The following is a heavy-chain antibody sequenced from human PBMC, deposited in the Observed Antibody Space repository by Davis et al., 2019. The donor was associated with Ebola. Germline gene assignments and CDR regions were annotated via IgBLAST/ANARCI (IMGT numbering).Heavy chain of an antibody. D-gene: IGHD1-14*01. V-gene: IGHV4-39*01. J-gene: IGHJ4*02. CDR2: VYCSGST. Sequence: SETLSLTCTVSGDSISNCGYYWGWIRQSPGKGLEWIGSVYCSGSTYYNPSLRSRVTVSGDRSKNQVSLNLSSVTAADTAVYYGVNNGVDYWGQGILVTVSS. CDR3: VNNGVDY. CDR1: GDSISNCGYY.